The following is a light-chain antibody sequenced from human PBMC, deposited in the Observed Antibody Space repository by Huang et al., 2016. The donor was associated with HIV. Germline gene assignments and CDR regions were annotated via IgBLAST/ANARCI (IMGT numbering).Light chain of an antibody. CDR1: QSISTW. J-gene: IGKJ1*01. Sequence: DIQMTQSSSTLSASVGDRVTITCRASQSISTWLAWYQQKPGRAPNLLIYEASTLERGVPSRVSGGGSGTDFTLTISSLQPDDCATYYCQHYNSFPWTFGQGTKVEV. V-gene: IGKV1-5*03. CDR2: EAS. CDR3: QHYNSFPWT.